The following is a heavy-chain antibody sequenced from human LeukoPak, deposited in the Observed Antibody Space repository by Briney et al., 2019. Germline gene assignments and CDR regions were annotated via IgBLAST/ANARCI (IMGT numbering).Heavy chain of an antibody. D-gene: IGHD3-22*01. V-gene: IGHV3-48*03. Sequence: GGSLRLSCAASGFTFSSYEMNWVRQAPGKGLEWVSYISSSGSTIYYADSVKGRFTISRDNAKNSLFLQMNSLRAEDTAVYYCARDYYYDSSGLTYAFDIWGQGTMVTVSS. CDR3: ARDYYYDSSGLTYAFDI. J-gene: IGHJ3*02. CDR1: GFTFSSYE. CDR2: ISSSGSTI.